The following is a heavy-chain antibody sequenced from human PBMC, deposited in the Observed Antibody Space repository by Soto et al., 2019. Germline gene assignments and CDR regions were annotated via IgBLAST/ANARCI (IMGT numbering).Heavy chain of an antibody. V-gene: IGHV1-24*01. CDR2: FDPEDGKT. J-gene: IGHJ2*01. CDR3: APSYSSGWYGYFDL. CDR1: GYTLTELS. Sequence: ASVKVSCKVSGYTLTELSMHWVRQAPGKGIEWMGGFDPEDGKTIYAQKFKGRVTMTEDTSTDTAYMELSSLRSEDTAVYYCAPSYSSGWYGYFDLWGRGTLVTVSS. D-gene: IGHD6-19*01.